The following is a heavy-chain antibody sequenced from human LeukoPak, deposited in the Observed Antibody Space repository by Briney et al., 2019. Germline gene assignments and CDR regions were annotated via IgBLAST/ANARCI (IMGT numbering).Heavy chain of an antibody. CDR2: IIPIFGTA. CDR1: GGTFSSYA. D-gene: IGHD2-2*01. Sequence: GASVKVSCKASGGTFSSYAISWVRQAPGQGLEWMGGIIPIFGTANYAQKFQGRVTMTRDTSTSTVYMELSSLRSEDTAVYYCARELGYCSSTSCSSFDYWGQGTLVTVSS. J-gene: IGHJ4*02. CDR3: ARELGYCSSTSCSSFDY. V-gene: IGHV1-69*05.